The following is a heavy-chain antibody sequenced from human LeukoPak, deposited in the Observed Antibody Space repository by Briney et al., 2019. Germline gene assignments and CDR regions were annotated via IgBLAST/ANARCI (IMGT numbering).Heavy chain of an antibody. CDR1: GGSISSYY. CDR2: IYYTGST. V-gene: IGHV4-59*08. CDR3: ARFSVTTNVFDY. J-gene: IGHJ4*02. Sequence: SETLSLTCTVSGGSISSYYWSWIRQPPGKGLEWIGSIYYTGSTYSNPSLKSRVTISVDTSKTQFSLKLSSVTAADTAVYYCARFSVTTNVFDYWGQGTLVTVSS. D-gene: IGHD4-17*01.